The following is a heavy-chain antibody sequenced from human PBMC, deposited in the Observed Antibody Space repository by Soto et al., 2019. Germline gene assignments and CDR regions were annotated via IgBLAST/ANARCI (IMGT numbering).Heavy chain of an antibody. CDR2: MNPNSGNT. V-gene: IGHV1-8*01. CDR3: ARETSFEYSSYGMDV. D-gene: IGHD6-6*01. Sequence: GASVKVSCKASGYTFTSYYINWGRQATGQGLEWMGWMNPNSGNTGYAQKFQGRVTMTRNTSISTAYMELSSLRSEDTAVYYCARETSFEYSSYGMDVWGQGTTVTVSS. J-gene: IGHJ6*02. CDR1: GYTFTSYY.